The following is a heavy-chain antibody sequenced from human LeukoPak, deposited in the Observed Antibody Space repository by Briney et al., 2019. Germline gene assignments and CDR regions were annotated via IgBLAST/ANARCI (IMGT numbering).Heavy chain of an antibody. CDR2: ISSSSSYI. J-gene: IGHJ4*02. Sequence: GGALRLSCASSVFTFSSYIMNWVRQAPGKGLEWVSSISSSSSYIYYADSVKGRFTISRDNAKNSLYLQMNSLRAEDTAVSYCARDMAVARYEADYFDYWGQGTLVPVSS. V-gene: IGHV3-21*01. CDR1: VFTFSSYI. CDR3: ARDMAVARYEADYFDY. D-gene: IGHD6-19*01.